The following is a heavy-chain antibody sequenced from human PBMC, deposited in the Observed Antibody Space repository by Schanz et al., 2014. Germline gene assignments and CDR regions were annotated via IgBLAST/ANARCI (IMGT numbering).Heavy chain of an antibody. CDR2: ISSSSSYI. V-gene: IGHV3-21*01. CDR3: AKDSTLSDMVLVQTAIDY. J-gene: IGHJ4*02. D-gene: IGHD2-8*02. CDR1: GFTFSSYS. Sequence: EVQLLDSGGGLVQPGGSLRLSCAASGFTFSSYSMNWVRQAPGKGLEWVSSISSSSSYIYYADSVKGRFTISRDNSKNPLYRQMTTRKSETRVVYCGAKDSTLSDMVLVQTAIDYWAREPWSPSPQ.